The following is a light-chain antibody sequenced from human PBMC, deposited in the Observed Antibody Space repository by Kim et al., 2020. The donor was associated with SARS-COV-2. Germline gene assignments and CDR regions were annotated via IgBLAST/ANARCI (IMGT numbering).Light chain of an antibody. V-gene: IGKV1-39*01. J-gene: IGKJ2*01. Sequence: SESGGDRVTITCGARQIISRYLNWYQQKPGKAPKLLIYGASSLQSGVPSRFSGSGSGTDFTLTISSLQPEDCATYYCKQSYSTPYTFGQGTKLEI. CDR1: QIISRY. CDR3: KQSYSTPYT. CDR2: GAS.